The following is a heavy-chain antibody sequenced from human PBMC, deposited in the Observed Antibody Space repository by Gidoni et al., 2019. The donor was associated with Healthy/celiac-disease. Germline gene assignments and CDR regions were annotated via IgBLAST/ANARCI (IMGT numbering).Heavy chain of an antibody. Sequence: EVQLVQSGAEVKKTGESLRISCKGSGYSCTSYWIGRGRQMPGKGLEWMGILSPGDSDTRYSPSFQGQVTISADKSISTAYLQWSSLKASDTAMYYCAIPNPVVVAATRAYYYYGMDVWGQGTTVTVSS. V-gene: IGHV5-51*01. CDR3: AIPNPVVVAATRAYYYYGMDV. J-gene: IGHJ6*02. D-gene: IGHD2-15*01. CDR2: LSPGDSDT. CDR1: GYSCTSYW.